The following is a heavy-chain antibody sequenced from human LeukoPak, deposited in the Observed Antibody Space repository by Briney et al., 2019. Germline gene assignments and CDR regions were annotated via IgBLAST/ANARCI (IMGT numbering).Heavy chain of an antibody. CDR3: ARGFRILGLVGVWRPAYFDY. CDR2: IYYSGST. J-gene: IGHJ4*02. D-gene: IGHD2-8*02. Sequence: SETLSLTCTVSGGSISSYYWSWIRQPPGKGLEWIGYIYYSGSTNYNPSLKSRVTISVDTSKNQFSLKLSSVTAADTAVYYCARGFRILGLVGVWRPAYFDYWGQGTLVTVSS. V-gene: IGHV4-59*12. CDR1: GGSISSYY.